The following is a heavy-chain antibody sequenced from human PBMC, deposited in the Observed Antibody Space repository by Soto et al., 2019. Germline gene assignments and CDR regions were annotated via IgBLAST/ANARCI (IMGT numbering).Heavy chain of an antibody. Sequence: QVQLVQSGAEVKKPGASVKVSCKASGYTFTSYDINWVRQATGQGLEWMGWMNPNSGNTGYAQKFQGRVTMTRNTSRSTDYMELSTLRSDDTAVYYCASTRYGDNVDYWGQGTLVSVSS. CDR2: MNPNSGNT. V-gene: IGHV1-8*01. J-gene: IGHJ4*02. D-gene: IGHD4-17*01. CDR1: GYTFTSYD. CDR3: ASTRYGDNVDY.